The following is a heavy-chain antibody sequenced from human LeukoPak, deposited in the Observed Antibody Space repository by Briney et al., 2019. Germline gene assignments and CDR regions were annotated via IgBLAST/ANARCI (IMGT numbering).Heavy chain of an antibody. CDR3: ARARLAPNSGYL. D-gene: IGHD5-12*01. CDR1: GFTYSSNW. V-gene: IGHV3-7*01. Sequence: GGSLRLSCVASGFTYSSNWMSWVRQAPGKGLEWVANIKQDGSQKYYVDSVRGRFTISRDNAKNSLYLQMNSLRAEDTAVYYCARARLAPNSGYLWGQGTLVTVSS. J-gene: IGHJ5*02. CDR2: IKQDGSQK.